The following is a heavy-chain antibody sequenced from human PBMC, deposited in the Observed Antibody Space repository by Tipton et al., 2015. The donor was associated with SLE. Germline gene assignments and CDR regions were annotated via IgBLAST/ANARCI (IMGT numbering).Heavy chain of an antibody. J-gene: IGHJ4*02. CDR3: TRDWGARPHNY. CDR2: IKQDGSEK. Sequence: SLRLSCAASGFSLNDYWMSWVRQAPGKRLEWVANIKQDGSEKYYVDSVRGRFTISRDNAKNSLFLQMSGLRAEDTAVYYCTRDWGARPHNYWGQGTLVSVSS. V-gene: IGHV3-7*01. D-gene: IGHD1-26*01. CDR1: GFSLNDYW.